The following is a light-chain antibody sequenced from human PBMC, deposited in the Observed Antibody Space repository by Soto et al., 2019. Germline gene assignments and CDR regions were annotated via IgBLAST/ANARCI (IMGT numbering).Light chain of an antibody. CDR1: SSNIGNNA. CDR3: AAWDDSLNVVV. Sequence: QSVQTQPPSVSEAPRQRVTISCSGSSSNIGNNAVNWYQQLPGKAPKLLIYYDDLLPSGVSDRFSGSKSGTSASLAISGLQSEDEADYYCAAWDDSLNVVVFGGGTKVTFL. V-gene: IGLV1-36*01. J-gene: IGLJ2*01. CDR2: YDD.